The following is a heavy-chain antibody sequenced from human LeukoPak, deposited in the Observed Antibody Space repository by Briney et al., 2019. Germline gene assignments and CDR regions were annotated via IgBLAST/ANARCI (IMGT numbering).Heavy chain of an antibody. J-gene: IGHJ4*02. CDR2: ISGSGGST. D-gene: IGHD4-17*01. Sequence: PGGSLRLSCAASGFTFSSYAMSWVRQAPGQGLEWVSAISGSGGSTYYADSVKGRFTISRDNSKNTLYLQMNSLRAEDTAVYYCAKSYDYGDTLIDYWGQGTLVTVSS. CDR3: AKSYDYGDTLIDY. CDR1: GFTFSSYA. V-gene: IGHV3-23*01.